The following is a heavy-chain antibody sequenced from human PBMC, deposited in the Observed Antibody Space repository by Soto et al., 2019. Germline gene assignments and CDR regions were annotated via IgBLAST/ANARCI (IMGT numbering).Heavy chain of an antibody. J-gene: IGHJ4*02. CDR2: ISSSSDNT. CDR3: ARLPKGSLVTA. D-gene: IGHD2-21*02. V-gene: IGHV3-48*02. Sequence: VGTLSLSCLVSGFSFSDNSLNWVRQAPGKGLQWVSYISSSSDNTYYADSVKGRFTVSRDNAKNALFLQMNSLRDDDTATYYCARLPKGSLVTAWGQGTRVTVSS. CDR1: GFSFSDNS.